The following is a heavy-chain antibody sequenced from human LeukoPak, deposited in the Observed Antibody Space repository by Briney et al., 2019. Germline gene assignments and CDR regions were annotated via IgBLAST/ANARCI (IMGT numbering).Heavy chain of an antibody. V-gene: IGHV3-30*18. CDR2: ISYDGSNK. D-gene: IGHD3-3*01. Sequence: GGSLRLSCAASGFTFSSYGMHWVRQAPGKGLEWVAVISYDGSNKYYADSVKGRFTISRDNSKNTLYLQMNSLRAEDTAVYYCAKGLFTDFWSGVFDYWGQGTLVTVSS. J-gene: IGHJ4*02. CDR3: AKGLFTDFWSGVFDY. CDR1: GFTFSSYG.